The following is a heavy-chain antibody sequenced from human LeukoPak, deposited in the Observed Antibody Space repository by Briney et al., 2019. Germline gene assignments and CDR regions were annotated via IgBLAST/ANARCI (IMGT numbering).Heavy chain of an antibody. D-gene: IGHD2-21*01. CDR2: IYSAGNT. CDR3: ASSYCGGTLCYDHY. J-gene: IGHJ4*01. V-gene: IGHV3-53*01. CDR1: AFTVSGNY. Sequence: PGGSLRLSCAASAFTVSGNYMSWVRQAPGKGLEWVSAIYSAGNTYYADSVKGRFTISRDNSKNTLYLQMNGLRAEDTAVYYCASSYCGGTLCYDHYWGHGTLVTVSS.